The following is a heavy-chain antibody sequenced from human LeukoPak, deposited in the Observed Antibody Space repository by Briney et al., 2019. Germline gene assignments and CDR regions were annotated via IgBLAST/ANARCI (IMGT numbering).Heavy chain of an antibody. J-gene: IGHJ6*03. Sequence: GGSLRLSCAASGFTFSSYAMSWVRQAPGKGLEWVSDISGSADSTYYADSVKGRFTISRDNAKNSLYLQMNSLRAEDTAVYYCARDRGQRITIFGVVYYYYYYMDVWGKGTTVTVSS. D-gene: IGHD3-3*01. CDR3: ARDRGQRITIFGVVYYYYYYMDV. CDR2: ISGSADST. V-gene: IGHV3-23*01. CDR1: GFTFSSYA.